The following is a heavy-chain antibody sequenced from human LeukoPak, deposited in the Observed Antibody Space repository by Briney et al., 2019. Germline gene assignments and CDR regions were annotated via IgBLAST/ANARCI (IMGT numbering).Heavy chain of an antibody. CDR3: ARALPYSSSWSFDY. V-gene: IGHV4-30-4*07. CDR2: IYYSGTT. Sequence: SETLSLTCAVSGTSITYGGYTWSWIRQPPGKGLEWIGYIYYSGTTFYNPSLKSRVTMSLESAKNQFSLQLNSVTPEDTAVYYCARALPYSSSWSFDYWGQGTLVTVSS. J-gene: IGHJ4*02. D-gene: IGHD6-13*01. CDR1: GTSITYGGYT.